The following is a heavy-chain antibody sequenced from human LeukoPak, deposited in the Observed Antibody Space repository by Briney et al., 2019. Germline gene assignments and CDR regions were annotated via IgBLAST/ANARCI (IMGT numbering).Heavy chain of an antibody. D-gene: IGHD3-3*01. J-gene: IGHJ5*02. CDR2: IYTSGST. CDR1: GGSISSYY. CDR3: ARENYDFWSGYHRIHWFDP. V-gene: IGHV4-4*07. Sequence: SETLSLTCTVSGGSISSYYWSWIRQPAGKGLEWIGRIYTSGSTNYNPSLKGRVTMSVDTSKNQFSLKLSSVTAADTAVYYCARENYDFWSGYHRIHWFDPWGQGTLVTVSS.